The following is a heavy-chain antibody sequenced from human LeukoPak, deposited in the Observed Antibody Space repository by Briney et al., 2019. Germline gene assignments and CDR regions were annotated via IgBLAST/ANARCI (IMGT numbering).Heavy chain of an antibody. CDR3: ARRINYYDSSGYYYVRYFDS. V-gene: IGHV3-74*01. CDR1: GFTFSSYW. J-gene: IGHJ4*02. CDR2: INTDGSSL. D-gene: IGHD3-22*01. Sequence: PGGSLRLSCAAPGFTFSSYWMYWVRHAPGKGPVWVAPINTDGSSLNYADSVKGRFTISRDNAKNTLYLQMNSLGAEDTAVYYCARRINYYDSSGYYYVRYFDSWGQGTLVAVSS.